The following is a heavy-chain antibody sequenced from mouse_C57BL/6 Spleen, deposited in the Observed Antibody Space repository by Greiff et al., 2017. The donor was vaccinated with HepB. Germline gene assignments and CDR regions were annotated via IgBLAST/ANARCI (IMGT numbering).Heavy chain of an antibody. J-gene: IGHJ4*01. CDR1: GYTFTSYW. CDR2: IHPNSGST. Sequence: QVQLQQSGAELVKPGASVKLSCKASGYTFTSYWMHWVKQRPGQGLEWIGMIHPNSGSTNYNEKFKSKATLTVDKSSSTAYMQLSSLTSEDSAVYYCASLADYYGSREGYYYAMDYWGQGTSVTVSS. CDR3: ASLADYYGSREGYYYAMDY. V-gene: IGHV1-64*01. D-gene: IGHD1-1*01.